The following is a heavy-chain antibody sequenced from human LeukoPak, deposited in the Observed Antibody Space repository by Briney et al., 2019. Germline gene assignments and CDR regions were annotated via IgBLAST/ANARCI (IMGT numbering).Heavy chain of an antibody. CDR2: IIPILGIA. CDR3: ARGSSTSNYYYYYGMDV. Sequence: SVKVSCKASGGTFSSYAISWVRQAPGQGLEWMGRIIPILGIANYAQKFQGRVTITADKSTSTAYMELSSLRSEDTAVYYCARGSSTSNYYYYYGMDVWGQGTTVTVSS. V-gene: IGHV1-69*04. J-gene: IGHJ6*02. CDR1: GGTFSSYA. D-gene: IGHD2-2*01.